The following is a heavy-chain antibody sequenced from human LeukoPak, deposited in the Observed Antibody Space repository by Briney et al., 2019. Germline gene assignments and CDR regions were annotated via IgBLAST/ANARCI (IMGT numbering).Heavy chain of an antibody. Sequence: HPGGALRLSCAASGFTFSSYAMSWVRQAPGKGPEWVSAISGSSGSTYYADSVKGRFTISRDTSKNTLYLQMNSRRAEDTAVYYCVKDATNYYYSMDVWGNGTTVTVSS. V-gene: IGHV3-23*01. CDR2: ISGSSGST. CDR1: GFTFSSYA. J-gene: IGHJ6*03. CDR3: VKDATNYYYSMDV. D-gene: IGHD4-11*01.